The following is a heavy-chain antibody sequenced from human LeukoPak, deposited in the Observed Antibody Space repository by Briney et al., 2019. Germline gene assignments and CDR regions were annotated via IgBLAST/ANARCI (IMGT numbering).Heavy chain of an antibody. J-gene: IGHJ4*02. CDR3: ARHMDRGYSIYFDY. CDR2: IIPIFGTA. CDR1: GGTFSSYA. V-gene: IGHV1-69*05. Sequence: GASVKVSCKASGGTFSSYAISWVRQAPGQGLEWMGRIIPIFGTANYAQKFQGRVTITTDESTSTAYMELSSLRSEDTAVYYCARHMDRGYSIYFDYWGQGTLVTVSS. D-gene: IGHD3-10*01.